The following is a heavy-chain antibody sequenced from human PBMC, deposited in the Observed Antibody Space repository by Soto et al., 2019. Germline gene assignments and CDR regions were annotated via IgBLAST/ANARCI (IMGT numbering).Heavy chain of an antibody. CDR2: IRSKAYGGTT. CDR3: TRAPGITMIVVVITPLFDY. D-gene: IGHD3-22*01. CDR1: GFTFGDYA. V-gene: IGHV3-49*03. J-gene: IGHJ4*02. Sequence: LRLSCTASGFTFGDYAMSWFRQAPGKGLEWVGFIRSKAYGGTTEYAASVKGRFTISRDDSKSIAYLQMNSLKTEDTAVYYCTRAPGITMIVVVITPLFDYWGQGTLVTVSS.